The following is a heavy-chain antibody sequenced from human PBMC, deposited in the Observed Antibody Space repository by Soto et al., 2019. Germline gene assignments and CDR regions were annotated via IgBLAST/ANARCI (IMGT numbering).Heavy chain of an antibody. Sequence: SETLSLTCTVSGGSISSADYYWSWIRQPPGKGLEWIGHVFYTGSTYSNPSLKSRLTTSLDTSKNQFSLKLTSVTAADTAVYYCARHGYTSGRTYFDYWGQGTLVTVSS. CDR3: ARHGYTSGRTYFDY. V-gene: IGHV4-30-4*01. J-gene: IGHJ4*02. CDR2: VFYTGST. CDR1: GGSISSADYY. D-gene: IGHD6-19*01.